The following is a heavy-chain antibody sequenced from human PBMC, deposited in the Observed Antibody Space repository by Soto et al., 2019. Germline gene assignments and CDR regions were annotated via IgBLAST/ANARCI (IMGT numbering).Heavy chain of an antibody. V-gene: IGHV4-59*01. D-gene: IGHD4-17*01. CDR2: IYYSGST. Sequence: SETLSLTCTVSGGSISSYYWSWIRQPPGKGLEWIGYIYYSGSTNYNPSLKSRVTISVDTSKNQFSLKLSSVTAADTAVYYCARDKYGGLDPWGQGTLVTVSS. J-gene: IGHJ5*02. CDR3: ARDKYGGLDP. CDR1: GGSISSYY.